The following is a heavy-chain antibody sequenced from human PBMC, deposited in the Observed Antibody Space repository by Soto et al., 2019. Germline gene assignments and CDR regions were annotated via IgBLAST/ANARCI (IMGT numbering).Heavy chain of an antibody. CDR3: ARRTTWFGESKSVDP. CDR1: GGSFSGYY. CDR2: INHSGST. D-gene: IGHD3-10*01. Sequence: QVQLQQWGAGLLKPSETLSLTCAVYGGSFSGYYWSWIRQPPGKGLEWIGEINHSGSTNYNPSLKSRVTISVDTSKNQFSLKLSSVTAADTAVYYCARRTTWFGESKSVDPWGQGTLVTVSS. V-gene: IGHV4-34*01. J-gene: IGHJ5*02.